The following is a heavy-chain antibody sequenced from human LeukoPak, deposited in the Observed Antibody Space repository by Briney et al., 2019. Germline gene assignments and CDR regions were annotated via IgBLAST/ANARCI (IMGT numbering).Heavy chain of an antibody. CDR2: INHSGSA. J-gene: IGHJ3*02. V-gene: IGHV4-34*01. CDR1: GGSFSGYY. D-gene: IGHD3-22*01. CDR3: ARGRRDITMIIVPKGPFDI. Sequence: SETLSLTCAVFGGSFSGYYWNWIRQPPGKGLEWIGEINHSGSANYNPSLKSRVTLSVDTSKNQFSLKVGSVTAADTAVYYCARGRRDITMIIVPKGPFDIWGQGTMVTVSS.